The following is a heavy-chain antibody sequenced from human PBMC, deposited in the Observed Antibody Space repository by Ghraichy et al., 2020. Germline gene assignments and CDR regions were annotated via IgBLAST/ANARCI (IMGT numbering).Heavy chain of an antibody. V-gene: IGHV3-15*01. CDR2: IKSKTDGGTT. CDR1: GFTFSNAW. J-gene: IGHJ6*02. CDR3: TTDRFEIAARPTYYYGMDV. D-gene: IGHD6-6*01. Sequence: GSLRLSCAASGFTFSNAWMSWVRQAPGKGLEWVGRIKSKTDGGTTDYAAPVKGRFTISRDDSKNTLYLQMNSLKTEDTAVYYCTTDRFEIAARPTYYYGMDVWGQGTTVTVSS.